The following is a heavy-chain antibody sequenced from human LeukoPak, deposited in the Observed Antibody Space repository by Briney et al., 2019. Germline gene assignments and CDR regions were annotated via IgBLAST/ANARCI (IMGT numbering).Heavy chain of an antibody. CDR3: ARHAGRYFYYVLDV. J-gene: IGHJ6*02. CDR2: LYYGAST. CDR1: GGSISGSSYY. Sequence: SETLSLTCTVSGGSISGSSYYSGWIRQPPGKGLEWIGTLYYGASTYYNPSFKSRVTISVDTSKNQFSLKLNSVTAADTAVYYCARHAGRYFYYVLDVWGQGTTVTVSS. V-gene: IGHV4-39*01. D-gene: IGHD1-14*01.